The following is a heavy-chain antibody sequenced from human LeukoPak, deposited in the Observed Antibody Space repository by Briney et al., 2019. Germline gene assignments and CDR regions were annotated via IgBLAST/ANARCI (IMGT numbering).Heavy chain of an antibody. D-gene: IGHD3-16*02. CDR2: INGSCGST. J-gene: IGHJ1*01. Sequence: GVSLTLSSAATRFTFNSYAMSWLRQAQGMGREWVSDINGSCGSTYYGGSVKGRFTISRDDSKNTRYLRMNGLRAYDSAVYPRAAVVDQHWGQGSLVTVSS. CDR1: RFTFNSYA. CDR3: AAVVDQH. V-gene: IGHV3-23*01.